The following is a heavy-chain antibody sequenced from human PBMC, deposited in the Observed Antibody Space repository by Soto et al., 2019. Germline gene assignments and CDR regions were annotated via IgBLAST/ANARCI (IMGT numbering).Heavy chain of an antibody. CDR3: ARDWRFTVSYYYGMDV. V-gene: IGHV1-69*13. J-gene: IGHJ6*02. Sequence: SVKVSCKASGGTFSSYAISWVRQAPGQGLEWMGGIIPIFGTANYAQKIKSRETITADESKSTDKIELSKLRSEDTALYYCARDWRFTVSYYYGMDVWGQGTTVTVSS. CDR1: GGTFSSYA. D-gene: IGHD4-4*01. CDR2: IIPIFGTA.